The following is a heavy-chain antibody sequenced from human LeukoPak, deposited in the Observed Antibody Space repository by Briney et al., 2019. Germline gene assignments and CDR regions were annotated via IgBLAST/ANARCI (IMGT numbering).Heavy chain of an antibody. CDR2: ISYDGSNK. CDR3: ARDGGVYDFWSGYYTRNYYYYDMDV. Sequence: SGGSLRLSCAASGFTFSSYAMHWVRQAPGKGLEWVAVISYDGSNKYYADSVKGRFTISRDNSKNTLYLQMNSLRAEDTAVYYCARDGGVYDFWSGYYTRNYYYYDMDVWGQGTTVTVSS. J-gene: IGHJ6*02. V-gene: IGHV3-30-3*01. CDR1: GFTFSSYA. D-gene: IGHD3-3*01.